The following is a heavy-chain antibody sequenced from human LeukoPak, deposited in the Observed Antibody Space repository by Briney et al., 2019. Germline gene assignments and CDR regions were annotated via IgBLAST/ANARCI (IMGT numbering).Heavy chain of an antibody. CDR3: AKGGGITMIVVARGGYFDY. CDR2: ISGSGGST. D-gene: IGHD3-22*01. J-gene: IGHJ4*02. Sequence: PGGSLRLSCAASGFTFSSYAMSWVRQAPGKGLEWVSAISGSGGSTYYADSVKGRFTISRDNSKNTLYLQMNSLRAEDTAVYYCAKGGGITMIVVARGGYFDYWGQGTLVTVSS. V-gene: IGHV3-23*01. CDR1: GFTFSSYA.